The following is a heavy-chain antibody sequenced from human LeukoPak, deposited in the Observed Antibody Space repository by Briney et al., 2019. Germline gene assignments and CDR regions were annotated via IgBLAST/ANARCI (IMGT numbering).Heavy chain of an antibody. CDR3: ARDTTDSGFDP. D-gene: IGHD4-11*01. Sequence: ASVKVSCKASGYTFTGYYIHWVRQAPGQGREWMGWINPNSGGTNYAQNFQGRVTMTRDTSISTAYMELSRLRSDDTAVYYCARDTTDSGFDPWGQGTLVTDSS. J-gene: IGHJ5*02. V-gene: IGHV1-2*02. CDR1: GYTFTGYY. CDR2: INPNSGGT.